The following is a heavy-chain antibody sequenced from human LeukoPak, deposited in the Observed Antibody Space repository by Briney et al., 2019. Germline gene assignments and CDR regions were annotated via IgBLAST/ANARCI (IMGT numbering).Heavy chain of an antibody. D-gene: IGHD3-10*01. CDR2: ISGSGGRT. V-gene: IGHV3-23*01. CDR1: GFTFSSYA. J-gene: IGHJ5*02. Sequence: PGGSLRLSCVASGFTFSSYAMNWVRQAPGKGLEWVSAISGSGGRTYYADSVRGRFTISRDNSKNTLYLQMNSLRAEDTAVYYCARVRGILANWFDPWGQGTLVTVSS. CDR3: ARVRGILANWFDP.